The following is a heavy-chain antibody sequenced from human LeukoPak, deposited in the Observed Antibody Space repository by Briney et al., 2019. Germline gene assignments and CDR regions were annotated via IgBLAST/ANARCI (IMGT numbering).Heavy chain of an antibody. Sequence: SETLSLTCTVSGGSISSINWWNWVRQPPGRGLEWIGEIFHTGNTNYNPSLKSRVAISVDKSKNQFSLKLSSVTAVDTAVYYCASTRFDYGDSWGQGTLVTVSS. J-gene: IGHJ4*02. CDR3: ASTRFDYGDS. CDR2: IFHTGNT. D-gene: IGHD3-16*01. V-gene: IGHV4-4*02. CDR1: GGSISSINW.